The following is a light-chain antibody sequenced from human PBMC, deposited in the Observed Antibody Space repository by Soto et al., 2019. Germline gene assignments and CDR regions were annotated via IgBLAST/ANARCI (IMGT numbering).Light chain of an antibody. V-gene: IGLV2-8*01. J-gene: IGLJ2*01. CDR2: EVT. CDR1: SSDVGGYDC. CDR3: SSYASGSMLI. Sequence: QSALTQPPSASGSPGQSVTISCTGTSSDVGGYDCVSWYQRHPGKAPKLIIYEVTKRPSGVPDRFSGSKSGNTASLSVSGLQAEDEALYFCSSYASGSMLIFGGGTKVTVL.